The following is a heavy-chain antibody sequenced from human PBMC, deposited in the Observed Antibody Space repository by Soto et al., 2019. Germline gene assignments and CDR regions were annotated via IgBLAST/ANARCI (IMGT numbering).Heavy chain of an antibody. Sequence: VSGPTLVNPTHTLTLTCTFSGFSLSTDDVGVGWIRQPPGQALDWLAVIYWDDDKRYSPSLKSRLTIAKDTSKNQVVLTLTNMDPVDAATYYCARTKYSISSFDYWGKGALVTVSS. J-gene: IGHJ4*02. CDR1: GFSLSTDDVG. CDR2: IYWDDDK. V-gene: IGHV2-5*02. CDR3: ARTKYSISSFDY. D-gene: IGHD6-6*01.